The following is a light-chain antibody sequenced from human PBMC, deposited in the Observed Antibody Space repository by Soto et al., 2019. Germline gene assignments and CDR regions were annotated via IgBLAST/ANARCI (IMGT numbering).Light chain of an antibody. Sequence: AIQMTQSPSSLSASVGDRVTITCRASQAIRNDLGWYQQKPGKAPKLLIYAASSLQSEVPSRFSGSGSGTDFTLTISSLQPEDFATYYCLQDHGFPLTFGGGTKVEIK. CDR1: QAIRND. CDR3: LQDHGFPLT. J-gene: IGKJ4*01. CDR2: AAS. V-gene: IGKV1-6*01.